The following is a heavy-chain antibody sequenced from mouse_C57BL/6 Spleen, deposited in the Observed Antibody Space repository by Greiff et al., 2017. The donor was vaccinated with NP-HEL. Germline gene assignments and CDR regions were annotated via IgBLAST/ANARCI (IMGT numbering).Heavy chain of an antibody. CDR2: INPNNGGT. Sequence: EVQLQQSGPELVKPGASVKISCKASGYTFTDYYMNWVKQSHGKSLEWIGDINPNNGGTSYNQKFKGKATLTVDKSSSTAYMELRSLTSEDSAVYYCARGRIYYDYDGGFAYWGQGTLVTVSA. J-gene: IGHJ3*01. D-gene: IGHD2-4*01. V-gene: IGHV1-26*01. CDR3: ARGRIYYDYDGGFAY. CDR1: GYTFTDYY.